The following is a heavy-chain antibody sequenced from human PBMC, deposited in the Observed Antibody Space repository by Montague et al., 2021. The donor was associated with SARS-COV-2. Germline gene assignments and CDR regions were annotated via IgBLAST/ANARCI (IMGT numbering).Heavy chain of an antibody. Sequence: PALAKPTQTLTLTCTFSGFSRNTSGEGVGWVRQPPGKALEWLALIYWDDDKRYSPSLKSRSTISKDTTKNEVVLTVANMDPVDTATYYCARYGDYGSWFDPWGQGTLVTVSS. D-gene: IGHD4-17*01. J-gene: IGHJ5*02. CDR3: ARYGDYGSWFDP. CDR2: IYWDDDK. V-gene: IGHV2-5*02. CDR1: GFSRNTSGEG.